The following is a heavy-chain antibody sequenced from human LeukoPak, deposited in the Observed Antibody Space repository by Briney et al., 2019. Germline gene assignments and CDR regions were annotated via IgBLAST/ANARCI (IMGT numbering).Heavy chain of an antibody. CDR1: GFTFSSYW. V-gene: IGHV3-74*01. CDR3: ARDDYGDYQFDC. CDR2: INSDGSST. D-gene: IGHD4-17*01. Sequence: GGSLRLSCAASGFTFSSYWMHWVRQAPGKGLVWVSRINSDGSSTSYTDSVKGRFTISRDNAKNTLYLQMNSLRAEDTAVYYCARDDYGDYQFDCCGQGTLVTVSS. J-gene: IGHJ4*02.